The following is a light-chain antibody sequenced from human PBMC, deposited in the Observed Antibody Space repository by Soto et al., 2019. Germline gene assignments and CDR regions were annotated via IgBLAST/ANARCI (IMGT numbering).Light chain of an antibody. V-gene: IGKV1-9*01. J-gene: IGKJ5*01. CDR3: QQLFDSPIT. CDR1: QVISTS. CDR2: AAS. Sequence: DIQMTQSPSSLSASVGDRVTITCRASQVISTSLAWYQVKPGEAPKLLIYAASTLESGVPSRFSATVSETEFSLTITSLQPEDFATYYCQQLFDSPITFGQGTRLEIK.